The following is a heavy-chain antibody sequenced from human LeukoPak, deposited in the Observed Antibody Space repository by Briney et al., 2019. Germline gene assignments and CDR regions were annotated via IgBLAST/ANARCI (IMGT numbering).Heavy chain of an antibody. V-gene: IGHV4-61*09. Sequence: SETLSLTCTVFGGSISSDNYYWTWIRQPAGKGLEWIGHIYTSGTTNYNPSLKSRVTILLDTSKNQFSLNLNSVTAADTAIYYCARMFEYWGQGTLVTVSS. CDR3: ARMFEY. CDR2: IYTSGTT. J-gene: IGHJ4*02. CDR1: GGSISSDNYY.